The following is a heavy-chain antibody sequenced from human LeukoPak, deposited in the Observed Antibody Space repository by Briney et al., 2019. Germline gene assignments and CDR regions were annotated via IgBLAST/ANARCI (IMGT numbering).Heavy chain of an antibody. CDR1: SGSISSYY. D-gene: IGHD1-26*01. Sequence: SETLSLTCTVSSGSISSYYWSWLRQPPGKGLEWIGYIYYSGSTNYNPSLKSRVTISVDTSKNQYSLKLSSVTAADTAVYYCARSWELLAFWFDPWGQGTLVTVSS. CDR3: ARSWELLAFWFDP. V-gene: IGHV4-59*08. J-gene: IGHJ5*02. CDR2: IYYSGST.